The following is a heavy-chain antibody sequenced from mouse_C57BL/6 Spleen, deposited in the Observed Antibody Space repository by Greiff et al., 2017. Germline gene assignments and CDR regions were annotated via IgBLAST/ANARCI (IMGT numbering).Heavy chain of an antibody. J-gene: IGHJ2*01. CDR1: GYTFTSYT. V-gene: IGHV1-4*01. Sequence: QVQLKEPGAELASPGASVKMSCKASGYTFTSYTMHWVKQRPGQGLEWIGYFNPSSGYTKYNPKFKDKATLTADKSSSTAYMQLSSRTSEDSAVYVCARDYGSSSPCDYWGQGTTLTVSA. CDR2: FNPSSGYT. D-gene: IGHD1-1*01. CDR3: ARDYGSSSPCDY.